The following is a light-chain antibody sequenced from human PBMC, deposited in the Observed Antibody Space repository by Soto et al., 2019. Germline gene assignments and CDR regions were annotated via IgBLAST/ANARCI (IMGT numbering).Light chain of an antibody. CDR1: SSDIGAYNY. V-gene: IGLV2-14*01. Sequence: QSALTQPASVSGSPGQSITISCTGTSSDIGAYNYVSWYQQHPGKAPKLLIYDVNYRPSGVSNRLSGSKSGNTASLTISVLQAEDEADYYCSSYAISSAYVFGTGTKLTVL. CDR2: DVN. CDR3: SSYAISSAYV. J-gene: IGLJ1*01.